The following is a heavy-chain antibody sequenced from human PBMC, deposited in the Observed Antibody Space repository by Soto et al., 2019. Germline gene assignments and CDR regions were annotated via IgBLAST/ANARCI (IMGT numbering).Heavy chain of an antibody. CDR2: IYYSGST. D-gene: IGHD3-3*01. V-gene: IGHV4-59*01. CDR3: ARQTYYDFWSGYYYGMDV. J-gene: IGHJ6*02. CDR1: GGSISSYY. Sequence: PSETLSLTCTVYGGSISSYYWSWIRQPPGKGLEWIGYIYYSGSTNYNPSLKSRVTISVDTSKNQFSLKLSSVTAADTAVYYCARQTYYDFWSGYYYGMDVWGQGTTVTVSS.